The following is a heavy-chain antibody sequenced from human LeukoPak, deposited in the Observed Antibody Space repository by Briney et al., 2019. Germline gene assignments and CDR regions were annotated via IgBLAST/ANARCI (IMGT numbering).Heavy chain of an antibody. CDR1: GGSISSYY. Sequence: SETLSLTCTVSGGSISSYYWSWIRQPPGKGLEWIGYIYYSGSTNYNPSLKSRVTISEDTSKNQFSLKLSSVTAADTAVYYCARVHYDFWSGYFAWFDPWGQGTLVTVSS. CDR3: ARVHYDFWSGYFAWFDP. CDR2: IYYSGST. D-gene: IGHD3-3*01. J-gene: IGHJ5*02. V-gene: IGHV4-59*01.